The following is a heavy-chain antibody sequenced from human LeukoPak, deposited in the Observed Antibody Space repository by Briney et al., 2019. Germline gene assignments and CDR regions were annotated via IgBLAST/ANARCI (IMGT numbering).Heavy chain of an antibody. D-gene: IGHD3-16*01. CDR1: GGTFSSYA. Sequence: SVKVSCKASGGTFSSYAISWVRQAPGQGLEWMGRIIPILGIANYAQKFQGRVTMTRDTSISTAYMELSRLRSDDTAVYYCARPTITFTVSDAFDIWGQGTMVTVSS. J-gene: IGHJ3*02. CDR3: ARPTITFTVSDAFDI. CDR2: IIPILGIA. V-gene: IGHV1-69*04.